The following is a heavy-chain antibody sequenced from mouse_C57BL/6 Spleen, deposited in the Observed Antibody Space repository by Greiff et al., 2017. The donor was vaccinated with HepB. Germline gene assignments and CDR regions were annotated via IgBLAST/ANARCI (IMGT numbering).Heavy chain of an antibody. CDR2: IDPSDSET. V-gene: IGHV1-52*01. CDR3: ARQDSWVDFDV. D-gene: IGHD4-1*01. Sequence: QVQLQQPGAELVRPGSSVKLSCKASGYTFTSYWMHWVKQRPIQGLEWIGNIDPSDSETHYNQKFKDKATLTVDKSSSTAYMQLSSLTSEDSAVYYCARQDSWVDFDVWGTGTTVTVSS. J-gene: IGHJ1*03. CDR1: GYTFTSYW.